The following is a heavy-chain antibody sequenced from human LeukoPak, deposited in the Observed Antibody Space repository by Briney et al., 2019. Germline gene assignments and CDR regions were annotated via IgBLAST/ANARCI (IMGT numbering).Heavy chain of an antibody. D-gene: IGHD3-3*01. CDR3: ATDRIGYVTIFGVVKDYGMDV. V-gene: IGHV1-46*01. J-gene: IGHJ6*02. Sequence: ASVKVSCKASGYTFTSYYMHWVRQAPGQGLEWMGIINPSGGSTSYAQKFQGRVTMTEDTSTDTAYMELSSLRSEDTAVYYCATDRIGYVTIFGVVKDYGMDVWGQGTTVTVSS. CDR1: GYTFTSYY. CDR2: INPSGGST.